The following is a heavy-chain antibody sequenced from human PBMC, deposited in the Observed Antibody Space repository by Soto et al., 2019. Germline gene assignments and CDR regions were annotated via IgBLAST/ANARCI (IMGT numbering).Heavy chain of an antibody. CDR3: TRLVSGYDSYYYGMDV. J-gene: IGHJ6*02. CDR2: IRSKANSYAT. V-gene: IGHV3-73*01. D-gene: IGHD5-12*01. Sequence: GGSLRLSCAASGFTFSGSVMHWVRQASGKGLEWVGRIRSKANSYATAYAASVKGRFTISRDDSKNTAYLQMDSLKTEDTAVYYCTRLVSGYDSYYYGMDVWGQGTTVTVSS. CDR1: GFTFSGSV.